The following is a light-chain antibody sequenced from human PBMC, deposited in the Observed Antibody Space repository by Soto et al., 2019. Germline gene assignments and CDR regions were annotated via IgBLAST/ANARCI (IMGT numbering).Light chain of an antibody. V-gene: IGKV1-9*01. J-gene: IGKJ1*01. Sequence: DIQLTQSPSFVSASVGDRVTITCRASQDISSYLAWYQQNPGKAPKLLIYATSTLHSGVPSRFSGSGSGTKFTLTISSLQPEDFATYYCQQLNSWTFGQGTKVEIK. CDR2: ATS. CDR1: QDISSY. CDR3: QQLNSWT.